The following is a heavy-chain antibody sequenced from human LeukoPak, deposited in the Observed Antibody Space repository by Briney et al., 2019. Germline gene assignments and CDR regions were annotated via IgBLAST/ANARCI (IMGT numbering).Heavy chain of an antibody. V-gene: IGHV3-43*02. CDR1: GFTFDDYA. J-gene: IGHJ1*01. D-gene: IGHD3-22*01. CDR3: AKDSSGYYYVFQH. Sequence: GGSLRLSCAASGFTFDDYAMHWVRQARGKGLEWVSLISGVGGSTYYGDSVKGRFTISRDNSKNSLYLQMNSLGTEDTDLYYCAKDSSGYYYVFQHWGQGTLVTVSS. CDR2: ISGVGGST.